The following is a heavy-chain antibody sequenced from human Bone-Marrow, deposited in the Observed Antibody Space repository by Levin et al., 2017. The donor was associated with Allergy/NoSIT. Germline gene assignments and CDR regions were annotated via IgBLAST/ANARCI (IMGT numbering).Heavy chain of an antibody. V-gene: IGHV3-15*01. CDR1: GFTFSNVW. CDR3: TTGRGPTRDR. J-gene: IGHJ4*02. D-gene: IGHD1-26*01. CDR2: IKSKTDGGTT. Sequence: GESLKISCAASGFTFSNVWMSWVRQGPGKGLEWVGRIKSKTDGGTTDYAAPVKGRFTISRDDSKNTVYLQMNSLKTEDTAVYYCTTGRGPTRDRWGQGTLVTVSS.